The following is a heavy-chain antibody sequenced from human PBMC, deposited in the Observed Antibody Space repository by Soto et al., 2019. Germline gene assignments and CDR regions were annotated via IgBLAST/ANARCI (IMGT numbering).Heavy chain of an antibody. CDR3: AKGGHDFWSGYYRL. D-gene: IGHD3-3*01. Sequence: GGSLRLSCAASGFTFSSYAMSWVRQAPGKGLEWVSAISGSGGSTYYADSVKGRFTISRDNSKNTLYLQMNSLRAEDTAVYYCAKGGHDFWSGYYRLWGRGTLVTVSS. CDR2: ISGSGGST. CDR1: GFTFSSYA. J-gene: IGHJ2*01. V-gene: IGHV3-23*01.